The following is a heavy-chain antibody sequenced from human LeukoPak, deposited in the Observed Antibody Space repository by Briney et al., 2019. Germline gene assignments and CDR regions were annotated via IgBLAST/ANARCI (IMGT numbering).Heavy chain of an antibody. CDR3: AKDEYYYDSSGYFSDY. CDR2: ISYDGSNK. D-gene: IGHD3-22*01. CDR1: GFTFSSYG. V-gene: IGHV3-30*18. J-gene: IGHJ4*02. Sequence: GGSLRLSCAASGFTFSSYGMHWVRQAPGKGLEWVAVISYDGSNKYYADSVKGRFTISRDNSKNTLYLQMNSLRAEDTAVYYCAKDEYYYDSSGYFSDYWGQGTLVTVSS.